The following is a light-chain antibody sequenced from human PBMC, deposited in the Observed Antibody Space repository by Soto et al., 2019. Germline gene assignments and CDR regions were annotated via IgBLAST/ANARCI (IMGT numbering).Light chain of an antibody. J-gene: IGKJ1*01. CDR3: HQRNKWRT. V-gene: IGKV3D-20*02. Sequence: IVMTQSPATLSVSPGDRAPLSCRASQTVSSGSLVWYQQKPGQAPRLLIYDASNRATGIPARFSGSGFGTDFTLTISSLEPEDFAVYYCHQRNKWRTFGQGTKVDIK. CDR1: QTVSSGS. CDR2: DAS.